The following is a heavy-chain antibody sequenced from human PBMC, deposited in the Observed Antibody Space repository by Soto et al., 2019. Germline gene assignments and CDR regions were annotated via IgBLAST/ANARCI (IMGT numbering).Heavy chain of an antibody. Sequence: GGSLILSCAASGFTFSSLGMHWVRQTPGKGLEWVAVMSYDGSNRDHADSVKGRFTISRDNSKNMLYLHMSSLRAEDTAVYYCAKTRGDGALDMWGQGTMVTVSS. CDR3: AKTRGDGALDM. V-gene: IGHV3-30*18. CDR2: MSYDGSNR. CDR1: GFTFSSLG. J-gene: IGHJ3*02.